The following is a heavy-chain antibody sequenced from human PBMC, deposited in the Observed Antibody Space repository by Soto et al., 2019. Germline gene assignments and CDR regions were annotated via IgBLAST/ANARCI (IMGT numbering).Heavy chain of an antibody. D-gene: IGHD2-21*02. Sequence: QVQLVQSGAEVKKPGSSVKVSCKASGGTFSSYTISWVRQAPGQGLEWMGRIIPILGIANYAQKFQGRVTITADKSTSTAYMELSSVRSEDTAVYYCARACGGDCSNAFDIWGQGTMVTVSS. V-gene: IGHV1-69*02. J-gene: IGHJ3*02. CDR2: IIPILGIA. CDR3: ARACGGDCSNAFDI. CDR1: GGTFSSYT.